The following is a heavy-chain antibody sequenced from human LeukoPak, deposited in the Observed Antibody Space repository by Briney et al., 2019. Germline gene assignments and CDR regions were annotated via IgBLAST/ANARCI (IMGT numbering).Heavy chain of an antibody. Sequence: AXXGXTFXSYAMHWVRQAPGKGLEWVAVISYDGSNKYYADSVKGRFTISRDNSKNTLYLQMNSLRAEDTAVYYCASPAYYYGSGSYSPFDYWGQGTLVTVSS. D-gene: IGHD3-10*01. CDR3: ASPAYYYGSGSYSPFDY. J-gene: IGHJ4*02. V-gene: IGHV3-30*04. CDR2: ISYDGSNK. CDR1: GXTFXSYA.